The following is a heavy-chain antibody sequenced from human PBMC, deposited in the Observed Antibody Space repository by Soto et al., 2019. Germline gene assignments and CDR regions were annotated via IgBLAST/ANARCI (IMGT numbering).Heavy chain of an antibody. CDR2: IYPGDSDT. J-gene: IGHJ6*02. CDR3: ARLVGFCSGGSCPIVFYYYYYGMDV. Sequence: GESLKISCKGSGYSFTSYWIGWVRQMPGKGLEWMGIIYPGDSDTRYSPSFQGQVTISADKSISTAYLQWSSLKASDTAMYYCARLVGFCSGGSCPIVFYYYYYGMDVWGQGTTVTVSS. D-gene: IGHD2-15*01. CDR1: GYSFTSYW. V-gene: IGHV5-51*01.